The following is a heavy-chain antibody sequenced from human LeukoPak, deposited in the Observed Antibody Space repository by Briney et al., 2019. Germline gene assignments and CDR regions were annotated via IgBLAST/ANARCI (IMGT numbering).Heavy chain of an antibody. D-gene: IGHD7-27*01. CDR2: IIPIFGTA. V-gene: IGHV1-69*05. Sequence: GASVKVSCKASGGTFSSYAISWVRQAPGQGLEWMGGIIPIFGTASYAQKFQGRVTITTDESTSTAYMELSSLRSEDTAVYYCARDLSGDGRYFDYWGQGTLVTVSS. CDR3: ARDLSGDGRYFDY. J-gene: IGHJ4*02. CDR1: GGTFSSYA.